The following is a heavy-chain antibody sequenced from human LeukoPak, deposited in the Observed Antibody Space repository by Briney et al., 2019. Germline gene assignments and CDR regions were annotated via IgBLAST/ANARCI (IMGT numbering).Heavy chain of an antibody. V-gene: IGHV4-39*01. CDR3: ARQEGDSSSWYVYYYYYGMDV. CDR2: IYYSGST. CDR1: GGSISSSSYY. J-gene: IGHJ6*02. D-gene: IGHD6-13*01. Sequence: PSETLSLTCTVSGGSISSSSYYWGWIRQPPGKGLEWIGSIYYSGSTYYNPSLKSRVTISVDTSKNQFSLKLSSVTAADTAVYYCARQEGDSSSWYVYYYYYGMDVWGQGTTVTVSS.